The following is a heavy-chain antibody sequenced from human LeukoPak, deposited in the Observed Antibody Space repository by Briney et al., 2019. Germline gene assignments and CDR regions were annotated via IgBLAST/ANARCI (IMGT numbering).Heavy chain of an antibody. CDR3: AKEATMIVVARSYFDY. CDR2: MNTGNGNT. J-gene: IGHJ4*02. D-gene: IGHD3-22*01. V-gene: IGHV1-3*04. CDR1: GYTFTSYA. Sequence: ASVKVSCKASGYTFTSYAVHWVRQAPGQRLEWLGWMNTGNGNTRYSQNFQGRVTCTRDTSANTAYMELNSLRSEDTAVYYCAKEATMIVVARSYFDYWGQGTLVTVSS.